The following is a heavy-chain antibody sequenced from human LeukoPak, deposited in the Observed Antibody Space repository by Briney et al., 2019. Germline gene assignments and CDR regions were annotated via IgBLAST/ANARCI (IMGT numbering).Heavy chain of an antibody. CDR1: GYTFTGYY. CDR3: ARAPSGVYDFWSGYWSLPVDNWFDP. V-gene: IGHV1-2*02. CDR2: INPNSGGT. Sequence: ASVKVSCRASGYTFTGYYMHWVRQAPGQGLEWMGWINPNSGGTNYAQKFQGRVTMTRGTSISTAYMELSRLRSDDTAVYYCARAPSGVYDFWSGYWSLPVDNWFDPWGQGTLVTVSS. J-gene: IGHJ5*02. D-gene: IGHD3-3*01.